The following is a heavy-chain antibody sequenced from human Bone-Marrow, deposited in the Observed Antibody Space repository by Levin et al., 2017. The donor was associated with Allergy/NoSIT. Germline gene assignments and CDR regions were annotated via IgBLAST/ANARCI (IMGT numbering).Heavy chain of an antibody. V-gene: IGHV1-18*01. D-gene: IGHD2-15*01. CDR1: GYTFTSYG. CDR2: ISAYNGNT. Sequence: GASVKVSCKASGYTFTSYGISWVRQAPGQGLEWMGWISAYNGNTNYAQKLQGRVTMTTDTSTSTAYMELRSLRSDDTAVYYCASEGLYCSGGSCTDYWGQGTLVTVSS. CDR3: ASEGLYCSGGSCTDY. J-gene: IGHJ4*02.